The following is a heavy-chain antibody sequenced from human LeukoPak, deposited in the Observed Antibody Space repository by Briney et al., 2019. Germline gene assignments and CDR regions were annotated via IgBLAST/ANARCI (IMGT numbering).Heavy chain of an antibody. CDR3: AKDRLGLSDY. J-gene: IGHJ4*02. Sequence: GGSLRLSCAASGFTFSSYAMSWVRQAPGKELEWVSAISGSGGSTYYADPVKGRFTISRDNSKNTLYLQMNSLRAEDTAVYYCAKDRLGLSDYWGQGTLVTDSS. V-gene: IGHV3-23*01. CDR2: ISGSGGST. CDR1: GFTFSSYA. D-gene: IGHD3-22*01.